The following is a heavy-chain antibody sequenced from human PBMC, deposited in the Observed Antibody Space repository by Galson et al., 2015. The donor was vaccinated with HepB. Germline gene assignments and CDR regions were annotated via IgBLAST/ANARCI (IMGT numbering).Heavy chain of an antibody. CDR2: ISSSGASA. CDR3: AKVVTTAIYFDY. V-gene: IGHV3-23*01. CDR1: GLSFSSYA. J-gene: IGHJ4*02. Sequence: SLRLSCAASGLSFSSYARSWGGQAPGKRLEWVSVISSSGASAYSADSVKGRFTISRDSSKNTLYLQMNSLRAEDTAVYYCAKVVTTAIYFDYWGQGTLVTVSS. D-gene: IGHD4-11*01.